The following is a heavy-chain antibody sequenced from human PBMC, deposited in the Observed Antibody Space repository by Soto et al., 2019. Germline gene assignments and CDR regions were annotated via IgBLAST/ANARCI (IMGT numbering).Heavy chain of an antibody. V-gene: IGHV4-4*07. CDR3: ASLGPTIDY. CDR2: HSISGIT. J-gene: IGHJ4*02. CDR1: GGSISSYY. Sequence: SETLSLTCTVSGGSISSYYWSWIRQPAGKGLEWIGRHSISGITYRNPSLESRVTMSLDTSKNQVSLKLTSVTAADTAVYYCASLGPTIDYWGRGTQVTVSS. D-gene: IGHD7-27*01.